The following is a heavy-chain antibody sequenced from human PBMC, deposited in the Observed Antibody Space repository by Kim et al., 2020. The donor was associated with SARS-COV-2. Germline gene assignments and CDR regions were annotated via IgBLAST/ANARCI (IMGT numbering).Heavy chain of an antibody. V-gene: IGHV3-11*03. J-gene: IGHJ4*01. CDR2: ITIRSSYT. Sequence: GGSLRLSCAASGFTFSDYFMSWIRQAPGKGLEWVSYITIRSSYTNYADSVKGRFTISRDDAKNSLYLQMNSLRAEDTAVYYCASQGAGLILSFDSWGHG. D-gene: IGHD1-1*01. CDR3: ASQGAGLILSFDS. CDR1: GFTFSDYF.